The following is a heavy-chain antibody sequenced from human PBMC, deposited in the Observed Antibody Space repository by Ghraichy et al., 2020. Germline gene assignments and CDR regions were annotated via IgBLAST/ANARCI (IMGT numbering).Heavy chain of an antibody. V-gene: IGHV3-21*01. J-gene: IGHJ4*02. Sequence: GESLNISCAASGFTFSSYSMNWVRQAPGKGLEWVSSISSSSSYIYYADSVKGRFTISRDNAKNSLYLQMNSLRAEDTAVYYCAREHDYGDPFDYWGQGTLVTVSS. CDR3: AREHDYGDPFDY. D-gene: IGHD4-17*01. CDR2: ISSSSSYI. CDR1: GFTFSSYS.